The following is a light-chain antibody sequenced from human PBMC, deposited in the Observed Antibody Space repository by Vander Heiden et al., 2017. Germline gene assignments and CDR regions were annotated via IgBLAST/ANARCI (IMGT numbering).Light chain of an antibody. J-gene: IGLJ3*02. V-gene: IGLV1-44*01. Sequence: QSLLTQPPSASRTPGQRVIISCSGSSSNIGTNTVTWYQHLPGTAPKVLIYSFYQRPSGVPDRFSGSKSGTSASLAISGLQSEDEADYYCAVWDDNLNGWVFGGGTKLTVL. CDR1: SSNIGTNT. CDR3: AVWDDNLNGWV. CDR2: SFY.